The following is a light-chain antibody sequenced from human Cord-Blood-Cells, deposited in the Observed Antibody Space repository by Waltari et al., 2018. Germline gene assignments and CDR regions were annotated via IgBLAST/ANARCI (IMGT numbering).Light chain of an antibody. CDR2: EVS. Sequence: QSALTQPASAHGSPRQSHTLPGPGTSIDVGSLNLVSWYQQYPGKAPKLMIYEVSKRPSGVSNRFSGSKSGNTASLTISGLQAEDEADYYCCSYAGSSTVVFGGGTKLTVL. CDR3: CSYAGSSTVV. V-gene: IGLV2-23*02. J-gene: IGLJ2*01. CDR1: SIDVGSLNL.